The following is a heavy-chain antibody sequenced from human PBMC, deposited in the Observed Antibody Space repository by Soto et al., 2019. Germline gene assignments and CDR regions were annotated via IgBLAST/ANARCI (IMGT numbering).Heavy chain of an antibody. CDR2: LTSTGGT. Sequence: GGSLRLSCAASGFIFNSYAMSWVRQAPGKGLEWVSTLTSTGGTYYADSVKGRFPISRDNSKNTLYLQMNNLRAEDTAVYYCAKDGDLYSGYFDYWGQGTLVTVSS. J-gene: IGHJ4*02. CDR3: AKDGDLYSGYFDY. D-gene: IGHD3-10*01. CDR1: GFIFNSYA. V-gene: IGHV3-23*01.